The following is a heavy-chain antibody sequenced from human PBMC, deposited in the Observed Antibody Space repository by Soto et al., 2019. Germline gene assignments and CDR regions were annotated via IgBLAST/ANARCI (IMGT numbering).Heavy chain of an antibody. D-gene: IGHD6-19*01. Sequence: SETLSLTCAVYGGSFSGYYWSWIRQPPGKGLEWIGEINHSGSTNYNPSLKSRVTISVDTSKNQFSLKLSSVTAADTAVYYCARASSGWYRHWFDPWGQGTLVTVSS. CDR2: INHSGST. J-gene: IGHJ5*02. CDR3: ARASSGWYRHWFDP. V-gene: IGHV4-34*01. CDR1: GGSFSGYY.